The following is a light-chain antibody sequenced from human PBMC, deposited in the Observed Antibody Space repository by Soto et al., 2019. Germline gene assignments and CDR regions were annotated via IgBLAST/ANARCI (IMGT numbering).Light chain of an antibody. CDR2: SIS. CDR3: QQLYTYPHT. V-gene: IGKV1-9*01. J-gene: IGKJ2*01. Sequence: IQVTQSPSILSASVGDRVTITCRTSQGVINSFAWYQQKSGKAPRLLIYSISSLKSGVPSRFSGSGSGAEFTLTISGLQPEDFATYCCQQLYTYPHTVGLGTQLQI. CDR1: QGVINS.